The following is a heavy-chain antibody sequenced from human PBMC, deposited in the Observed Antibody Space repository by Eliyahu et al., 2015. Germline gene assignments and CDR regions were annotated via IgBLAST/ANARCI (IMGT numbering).Heavy chain of an antibody. Sequence: QLQLQESGPGLVKPSETLSLTCTVXGGSIXXTNYHWGWIRQPPGKGLEWIGSISYSGSTYYNPSLKSRVTISVDTSKNQFSLKLSSVTAADTAVYYCARRIVVTLDNWFDPWGQGTLVTVSS. V-gene: IGHV4-39*01. CDR1: GGSIXXTNYH. D-gene: IGHD3-22*01. CDR2: ISYSGST. CDR3: ARRIVVTLDNWFDP. J-gene: IGHJ5*02.